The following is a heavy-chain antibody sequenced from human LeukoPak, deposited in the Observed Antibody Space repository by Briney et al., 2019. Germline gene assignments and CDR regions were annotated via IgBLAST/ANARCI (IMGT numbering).Heavy chain of an antibody. V-gene: IGHV4-39*01. J-gene: IGHJ4*02. CDR2: IYYSGST. Sequence: SETLSLTGTVSGGSFSSISYYWGWFRQPPGKGLEWIGSIYYSGSTYYNPSLKSRVTISVDTSKNQFSLKLSSVTAADTAVYYCARSYSSGWNFDYWGQGTLVTVSS. CDR3: ARSYSSGWNFDY. CDR1: GGSFSSISYY. D-gene: IGHD6-19*01.